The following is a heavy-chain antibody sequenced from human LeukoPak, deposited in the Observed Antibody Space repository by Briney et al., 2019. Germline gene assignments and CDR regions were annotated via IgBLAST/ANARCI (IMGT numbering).Heavy chain of an antibody. CDR3: ARHGYYYYYMDV. Sequence: SETLSLTCTVSGGSISSYYWSWIRQPPGKGLEWIGYIYYSGSTNYNPSLKSRVTISVDTSKNQFSLKLSSATAADTAVYYCARHGYYYYYMDVWGKGTTVTVSS. CDR1: GGSISSYY. CDR2: IYYSGST. J-gene: IGHJ6*03. V-gene: IGHV4-59*08.